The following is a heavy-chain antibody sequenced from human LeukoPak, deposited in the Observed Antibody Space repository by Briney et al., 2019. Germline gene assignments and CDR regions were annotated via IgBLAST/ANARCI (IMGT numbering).Heavy chain of an antibody. Sequence: PGGSLRLSCAASGYTVSDKPMTWVRQAAGKGLEWVSVIYSDGSTYYSESVKGRFYISRDNSKNTLYLQMNSLGAEDTAVYYCASRRYSNRGLYDYWGQGTLVTVSS. CDR3: ASRRYSNRGLYDY. CDR2: IYSDGST. CDR1: GYTVSDKP. D-gene: IGHD2-15*01. J-gene: IGHJ4*02. V-gene: IGHV3-66*01.